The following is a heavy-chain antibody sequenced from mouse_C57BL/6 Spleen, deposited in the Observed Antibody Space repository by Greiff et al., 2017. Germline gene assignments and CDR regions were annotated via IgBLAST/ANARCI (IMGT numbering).Heavy chain of an antibody. V-gene: IGHV1-15*01. D-gene: IGHD1-1*01. Sequence: QVQLQQSGAELVRPGASVTLSCTASGYTFTDYEMHWVKQTPVHGLEWIGAIDPETGGTAYNQKFKGKAILTADKSSSTAYMELRRLTSEDSAVYYCTRLIAAVVATDWYFDVWGTGTTVTVSS. CDR1: GYTFTDYE. J-gene: IGHJ1*03. CDR2: IDPETGGT. CDR3: TRLIAAVVATDWYFDV.